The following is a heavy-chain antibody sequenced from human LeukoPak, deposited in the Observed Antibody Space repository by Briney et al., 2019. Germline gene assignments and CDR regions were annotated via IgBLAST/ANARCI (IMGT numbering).Heavy chain of an antibody. CDR3: ARESSGSYFAFDY. V-gene: IGHV3-48*03. D-gene: IGHD1-26*01. CDR2: ISSSGSTI. Sequence: PGGSLRLSCAASGFTFSSYEMNWVRQARGKGLEWVSYISSSGSTIYYADSVKGRFTISRDNAKNSVYLQMNSLRAEDTAIYYCARESSGSYFAFDYWGQGALVTVSS. J-gene: IGHJ4*02. CDR1: GFTFSSYE.